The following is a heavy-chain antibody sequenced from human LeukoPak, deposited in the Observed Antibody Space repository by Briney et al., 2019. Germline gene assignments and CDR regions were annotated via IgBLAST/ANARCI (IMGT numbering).Heavy chain of an antibody. CDR3: ARDLVATRLPRVIGPGY. D-gene: IGHD3-16*02. J-gene: IGHJ4*02. CDR1: GFTFSSYS. V-gene: IGHV3-21*01. CDR2: ISSSSSYK. Sequence: GGSLRLSCAASGFTFSSYSMNWVRQAPGKGLEWVSSISSSSSYKYYADSVKGRFTISRDNAKNTLYLQMNSLRAEDTAVYYCARDLVATRLPRVIGPGYWGQGTLVTVSS.